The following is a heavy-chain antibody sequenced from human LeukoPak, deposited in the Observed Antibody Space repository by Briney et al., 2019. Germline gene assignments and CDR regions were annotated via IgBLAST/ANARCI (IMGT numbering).Heavy chain of an antibody. J-gene: IGHJ4*02. CDR1: GGSFSGYY. CDR2: INHSGST. V-gene: IGHV4-34*01. CDR3: ARWRYRAAAGDFDY. D-gene: IGHD6-13*01. Sequence: SETLSLTCAVYGGSFSGYYWSWIRQPPGKGLEWIGEINHSGSTNYNPSLKSRVTISVDTSKNQFSLKLSSVTAADTAVYYCARWRYRAAAGDFDYWGQGTLVTVSS.